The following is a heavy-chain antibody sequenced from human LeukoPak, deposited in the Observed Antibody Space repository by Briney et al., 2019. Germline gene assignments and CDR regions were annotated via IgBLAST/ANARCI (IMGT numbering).Heavy chain of an antibody. CDR1: GFTFSSYW. V-gene: IGHV3-74*01. Sequence: GFLKLSCAASGFTFSSYWMHWVRQAPGKGLVWVSRINSDGSSTSYADSVKGRFTISRDNAKNTLYLQMNSLRAEDTAVYYCARAPSGSYYEPANWFDPWGQGTLVTVSS. CDR2: INSDGSST. CDR3: ARAPSGSYYEPANWFDP. J-gene: IGHJ5*02. D-gene: IGHD1-26*01.